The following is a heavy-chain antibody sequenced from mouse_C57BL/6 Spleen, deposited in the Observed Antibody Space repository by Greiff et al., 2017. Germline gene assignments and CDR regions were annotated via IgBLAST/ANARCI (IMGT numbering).Heavy chain of an antibody. J-gene: IGHJ4*01. V-gene: IGHV5-17*01. CDR3: ANAPYAMDY. CDR2: ISSGSSTI. CDR1: GFTFSDYG. Sequence: EVKLMESGGGLVKPGGSLKLSCAASGFTFSDYGMHWVRQAPEKGLEWVAYISSGSSTIYYADTVKGRFTISRDNAKNTLFLQMTSLRSEDTAMYYCANAPYAMDYWGQGTSVTVSS.